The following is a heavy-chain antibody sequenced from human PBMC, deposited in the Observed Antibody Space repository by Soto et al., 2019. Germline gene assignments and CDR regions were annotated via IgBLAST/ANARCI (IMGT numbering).Heavy chain of an antibody. CDR2: ISGSGGST. J-gene: IGHJ4*02. V-gene: IGHV3-23*01. CDR3: AKGLEYSSSYYFDY. CDR1: GFTFSSYA. Sequence: GGYPRLSCAASGFTFSSYAMSWVRQAPGKGLEWVSAISGSGGSTYYADSVKGRFTISRDNSKNTLYLQMNSLRAEDTAVYYCAKGLEYSSSYYFDYWGQGTLVTVSS. D-gene: IGHD6-6*01.